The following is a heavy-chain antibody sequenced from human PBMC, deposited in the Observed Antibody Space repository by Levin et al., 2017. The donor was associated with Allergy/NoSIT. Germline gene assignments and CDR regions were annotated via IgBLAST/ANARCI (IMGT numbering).Heavy chain of an antibody. CDR2: MNPNSGNT. Sequence: GASVKVSCKASGYTFTSYDINWVRQATGQGLEWMGWMNPNSGNTGYAQKFQGRVTMTRNTSISTAYMELSSLRSEDTAVYYCARVQRRTIFGVVIPYNWFDPWGQGILVTVSS. CDR3: ARVQRRTIFGVVIPYNWFDP. CDR1: GYTFTSYD. V-gene: IGHV1-8*01. J-gene: IGHJ5*02. D-gene: IGHD3-3*01.